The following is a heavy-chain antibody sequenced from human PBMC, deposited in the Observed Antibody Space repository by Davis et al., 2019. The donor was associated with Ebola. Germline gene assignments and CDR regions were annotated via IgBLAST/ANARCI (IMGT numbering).Heavy chain of an antibody. Sequence: SETLSLTCAVSGGSISSSNWWSWVRQPPGKGLEWIGEIYHSGSTNYNPSLKSRVTISVDKSKNQFSLKLSSVTAADTAVYYCARAPNTPDWYFDLWGRGTLVTVSS. CDR2: IYHSGST. J-gene: IGHJ2*01. CDR1: GGSISSSNW. V-gene: IGHV4-4*02. CDR3: ARAPNTPDWYFDL. D-gene: IGHD2-15*01.